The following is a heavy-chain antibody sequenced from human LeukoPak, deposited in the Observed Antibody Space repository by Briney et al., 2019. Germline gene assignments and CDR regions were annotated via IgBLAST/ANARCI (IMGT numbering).Heavy chain of an antibody. CDR1: VYTLTSYY. Sequence: ASVKVSCKASVYTLTSYYMHWVRQAPGQGLEWMGIINPIGDSTNYAQKFQGRVTMTRDTSTSTVYMELSSLRSEDTAVYYCASAVVVTATLDYWGQGTLVTVSS. J-gene: IGHJ4*02. D-gene: IGHD2-21*02. V-gene: IGHV1-46*01. CDR2: INPIGDST. CDR3: ASAVVVTATLDY.